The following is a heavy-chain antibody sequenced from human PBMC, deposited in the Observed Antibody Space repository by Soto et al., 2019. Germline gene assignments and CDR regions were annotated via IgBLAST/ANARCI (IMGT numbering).Heavy chain of an antibody. CDR2: IKSKTDGGST. Sequence: EVQLVESGGGLVKPGGSLRLSCAASGFTFSNAWMSWVRQAPGKGLEWVGRIKSKTDGGSTDYAAPVKGSITISRDDSKNTLYLQMKSLKNEDTAVYYCTTDRVFIAVAGYFDYWGQGTLVTVSS. D-gene: IGHD6-19*01. J-gene: IGHJ4*02. V-gene: IGHV3-15*01. CDR3: TTDRVFIAVAGYFDY. CDR1: GFTFSNAW.